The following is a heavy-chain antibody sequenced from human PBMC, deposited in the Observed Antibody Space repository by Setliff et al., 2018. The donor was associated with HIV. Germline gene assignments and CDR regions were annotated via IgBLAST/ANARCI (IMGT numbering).Heavy chain of an antibody. V-gene: IGHV1-69*13. CDR2: IIPIFGTA. J-gene: IGHJ6*03. CDR3: ASDSPAARFEELEDHYYYFMDV. D-gene: IGHD3-16*01. Sequence: SVKVSCKASGGPFTSAFNWVRQVPGQGLEWLGGIIPIFGTANYAQNFGGRVTITADQSTTTSYLQLNSLRFEDTAIYYCASDSPAARFEELEDHYYYFMDVWGKGTTVTVSS. CDR1: GGPFTSA.